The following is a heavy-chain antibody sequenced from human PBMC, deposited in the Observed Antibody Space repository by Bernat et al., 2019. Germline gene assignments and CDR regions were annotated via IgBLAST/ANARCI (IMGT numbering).Heavy chain of an antibody. V-gene: IGHV1-8*01. D-gene: IGHD3-22*01. Sequence: QVQLVQSGAEVKKPGASVKVSCKASGYTFTNYDVNWVRQATGQGLEWMGWMNPNSGNTGYAQKFQGRVTMTTNTSISTAYMELSSLRSEDTAVYYCARVAITMIVVVPLGMDVWGQGTMVTVS. CDR3: ARVAITMIVVVPLGMDV. CDR2: MNPNSGNT. J-gene: IGHJ6*02. CDR1: GYTFTNYD.